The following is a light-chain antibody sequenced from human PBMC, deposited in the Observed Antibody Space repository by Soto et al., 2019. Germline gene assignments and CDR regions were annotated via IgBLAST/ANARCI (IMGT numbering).Light chain of an antibody. J-gene: IGKJ2*01. V-gene: IGKV3-11*01. Sequence: EIVLTQSPATLSLSPGERATLSCRASQSVSSYSAWYQQKPGQAPRLLMYDASNRATGIPARFSGSVSGTDFTLTIGSLEAEDFAFYDCQRRINWPPKYTFCQGTKREIK. CDR1: QSVSSY. CDR3: QRRINWPPKYT. CDR2: DAS.